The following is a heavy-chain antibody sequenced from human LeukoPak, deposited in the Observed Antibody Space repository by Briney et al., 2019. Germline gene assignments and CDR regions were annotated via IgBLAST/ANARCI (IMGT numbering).Heavy chain of an antibody. CDR2: INHSGST. V-gene: IGHV4-34*01. D-gene: IGHD3-16*01. Sequence: SETLSLTCAVYGGSFSGYYWSWIRQPPGKGPEWIGEINHSGSTNYNPSLKSRVTISVDTSKNQFSLKLSSVTATDTAVYYCARHYGPWGQGTLVTVSS. CDR1: GGSFSGYY. J-gene: IGHJ4*02. CDR3: ARHYGP.